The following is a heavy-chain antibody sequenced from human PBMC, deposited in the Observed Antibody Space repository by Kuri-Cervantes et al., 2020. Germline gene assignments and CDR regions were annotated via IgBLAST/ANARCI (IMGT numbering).Heavy chain of an antibody. D-gene: IGHD6-6*01. V-gene: IGHV3-7*01. J-gene: IGHJ4*02. Sequence: GESLKISCAASGFTFSSYWMSWVRQAPGKGLEWVANIKQDGSEKYYVDSVKGRFTISRDNAKNSLYLQMNSLRAEDTAVYYCATVGRAARPGYWGQGTLVTVSS. CDR3: ATVGRAARPGY. CDR1: GFTFSSYW. CDR2: IKQDGSEK.